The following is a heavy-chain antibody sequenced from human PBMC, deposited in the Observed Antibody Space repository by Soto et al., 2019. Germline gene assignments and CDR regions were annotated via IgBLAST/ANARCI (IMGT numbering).Heavy chain of an antibody. CDR3: ARGLPGYTYDQNWFDP. CDR2: IIPIFGTS. Sequence: QVHLVQSGAEVKKPGSSVKVSCKASGDTFSSYAISWVRQAPGQGPEWMGGIIPIFGTSNYAQNFQGRLTITADESTSTAYMGLSSLGSEDTAVYYCARGLPGYTYDQNWFDPWGQGTLVTASS. CDR1: GDTFSSYA. J-gene: IGHJ5*02. D-gene: IGHD5-18*01. V-gene: IGHV1-69*01.